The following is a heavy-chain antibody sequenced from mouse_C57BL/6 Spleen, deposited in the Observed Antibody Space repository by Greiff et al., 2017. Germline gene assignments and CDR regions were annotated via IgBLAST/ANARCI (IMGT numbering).Heavy chain of an antibody. CDR3: TRESRYSGNCDV. D-gene: IGHD3-1*01. Sequence: VQLQQSGAELVRPGASVTLSCKASGYTFTDYEMHWVKQTPVHGLEWIGAIDPETGGTAYNQKFKGKAILTADKSSSTAYMELRSLTSEDSAVYYCTRESRYSGNCDVWGTGTTVTVSS. V-gene: IGHV1-15*01. J-gene: IGHJ1*03. CDR1: GYTFTDYE. CDR2: IDPETGGT.